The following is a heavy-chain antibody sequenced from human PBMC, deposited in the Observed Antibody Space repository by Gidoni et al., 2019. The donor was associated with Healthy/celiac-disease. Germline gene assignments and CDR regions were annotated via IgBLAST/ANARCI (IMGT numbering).Heavy chain of an antibody. Sequence: EVQLVESGGGLVKPGGSLRLSCAASGFTFSSYSMNWVRQAPGKGLEWVSSMSSSSSYIYYADSVKGRFTISRDNAKNSLYLQMNSLRAEDTAVYYCARDRVGATIPPGWFDPWGQGTLVTVSS. CDR2: MSSSSSYI. V-gene: IGHV3-21*01. CDR1: GFTFSSYS. CDR3: ARDRVGATIPPGWFDP. D-gene: IGHD1-26*01. J-gene: IGHJ5*02.